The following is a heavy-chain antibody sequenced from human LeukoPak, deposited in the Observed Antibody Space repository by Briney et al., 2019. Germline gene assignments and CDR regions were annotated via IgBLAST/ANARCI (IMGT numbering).Heavy chain of an antibody. CDR3: TRRAPTSYGHFLDS. CDR1: GDSISSYY. J-gene: IGHJ4*02. CDR2: IHTNGRT. V-gene: IGHV4-4*09. D-gene: IGHD3-10*01. Sequence: SETRSLNCTVSGDSISSYYWSWIRQTPGKGLEWIGYIHTNGRTNYSPSLKSRVTMSVDSSKNQLSLMLSSVTAADTAVYYCTRRAPTSYGHFLDSWGQGTLVTVSS.